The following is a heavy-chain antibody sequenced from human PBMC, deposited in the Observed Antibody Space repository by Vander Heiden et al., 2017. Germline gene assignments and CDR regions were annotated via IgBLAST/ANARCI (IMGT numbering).Heavy chain of an antibody. J-gene: IGHJ5*02. D-gene: IGHD3-3*01. CDR1: GSTFTSYG. Sequence: QFQLVQSGAEVKKPGASVKVSCKASGSTFTSYGITCVRQAPGQGLEWMGWISAYNGNTNYAQKLQGRVTMTTDTSTNTAYMELRSLRSDDTAVYYCARDWYDFWSGYYFDPWGQGTLVTVSS. V-gene: IGHV1-18*01. CDR2: ISAYNGNT. CDR3: ARDWYDFWSGYYFDP.